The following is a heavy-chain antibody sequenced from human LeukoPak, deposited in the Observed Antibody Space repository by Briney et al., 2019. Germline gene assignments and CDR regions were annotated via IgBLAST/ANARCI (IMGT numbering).Heavy chain of an antibody. Sequence: ASVKVSCKASGYTFTGYYMHWVRQAPGQGLEWMGWINPNSGGTNYAQKFQGRVTMTRDTSISTAYMELSRLRSDDTAVYYCARAQGGVVVVAATDPDAYFEYWGQGTLVTVSS. CDR3: ARAQGGVVVVAATDPDAYFEY. CDR1: GYTFTGYY. V-gene: IGHV1-2*02. J-gene: IGHJ4*02. D-gene: IGHD2-15*01. CDR2: INPNSGGT.